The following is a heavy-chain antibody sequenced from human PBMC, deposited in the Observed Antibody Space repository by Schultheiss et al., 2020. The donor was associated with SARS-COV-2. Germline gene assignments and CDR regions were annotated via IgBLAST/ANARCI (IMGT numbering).Heavy chain of an antibody. CDR1: GFTFSNAW. CDR2: IRSKAYGGTT. J-gene: IGHJ6*02. CDR3: ATATMVGYYYYGMDV. V-gene: IGHV3-49*04. D-gene: IGHD3-10*01. Sequence: GESLKISCAASGFTFSNAWMNWVRQAPGKGLEWVGFIRSKAYGGTTEYAASVKGRFTISRDDSKSIAYLQMNSLKTEDTAVYYCATATMVGYYYYGMDVWGQGTTVTVSS.